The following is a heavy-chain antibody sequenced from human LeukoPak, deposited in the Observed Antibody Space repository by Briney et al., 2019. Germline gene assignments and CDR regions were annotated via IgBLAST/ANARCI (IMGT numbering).Heavy chain of an antibody. CDR1: GFTFSSYG. Sequence: GGSLRLSCAASGFTFSSYGMHWVRQAPGKGLEWVAFIRYDGTDKFYADSVKGRFTISRDNSKNTLYLQMNSLRVEDTAVYYCRDPFDYWGQGTLVTVSS. D-gene: IGHD2/OR15-2a*01. CDR3: RDPFDY. V-gene: IGHV3-30*02. CDR2: IRYDGTDK. J-gene: IGHJ4*02.